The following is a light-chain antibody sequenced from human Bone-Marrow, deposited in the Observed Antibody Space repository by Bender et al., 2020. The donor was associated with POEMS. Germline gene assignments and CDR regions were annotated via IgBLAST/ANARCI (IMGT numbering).Light chain of an antibody. Sequence: QSVLTQPPSASGTPGQRVTISCSGSRSNIGSNFVHWYQHLPGTAPRLVVYSNYQRPSGVPARFSGSKSGTSASLAISDIQSEDEGDYYCSSWDDSLSGWVFGGGTKLTVL. CDR1: RSNIGSNF. J-gene: IGLJ3*02. CDR2: SNY. CDR3: SSWDDSLSGWV. V-gene: IGLV1-44*01.